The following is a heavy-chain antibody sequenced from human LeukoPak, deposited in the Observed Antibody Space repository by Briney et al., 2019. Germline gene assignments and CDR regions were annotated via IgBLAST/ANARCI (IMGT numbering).Heavy chain of an antibody. CDR3: ARGNTNYYDSSGYYYLDAFDI. J-gene: IGHJ3*02. CDR1: GGSFSGYY. Sequence: SETLSLTCAVYGGSFSGYYWSWIRQPPGKGLEWIGEINHSGSTNYNPSLKRRVTISVDTSKNQFSLKLSSVTAPDTAVYYCARGNTNYYDSSGYYYLDAFDIWGQGTMVTVSS. CDR2: INHSGST. V-gene: IGHV4-34*01. D-gene: IGHD3-22*01.